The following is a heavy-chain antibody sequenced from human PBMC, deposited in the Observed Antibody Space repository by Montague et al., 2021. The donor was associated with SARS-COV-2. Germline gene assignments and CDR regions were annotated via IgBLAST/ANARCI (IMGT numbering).Heavy chain of an antibody. D-gene: IGHD2-15*01. J-gene: IGHJ4*02. CDR2: IYHSGNT. V-gene: IGHV4-59*01. CDR1: GGSISGYY. CDR3: ARAQNICFIANCVNYFDL. Sequence: SETLSLTCTVSGGSISGYYWSWIRQPPGKGLEWIGYIYHSGNTKYNPSLKSRVSISADTSKNQFSLRLSSVTAADTARYYCARAQNICFIANCVNYFDLWGLGALVTVSS.